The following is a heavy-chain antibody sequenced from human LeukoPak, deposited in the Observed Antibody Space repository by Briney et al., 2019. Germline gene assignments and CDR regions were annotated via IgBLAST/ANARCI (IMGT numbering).Heavy chain of an antibody. V-gene: IGHV4-59*01. D-gene: IGHD3-22*01. CDR3: ARALGYYDY. Sequence: SETLSLTCTVSGGSISNYYWSWIRQPPGKGLECIGYIYYSGSTNYNPSLKSRVTISLDTSKNQFSLKLTSVTAAHTALYYCARALGYYDYWGQGTLVTVSS. J-gene: IGHJ4*02. CDR1: GGSISNYY. CDR2: IYYSGST.